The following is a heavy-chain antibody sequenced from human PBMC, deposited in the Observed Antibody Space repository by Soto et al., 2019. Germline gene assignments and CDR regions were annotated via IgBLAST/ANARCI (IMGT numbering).Heavy chain of an antibody. Sequence: SETLSLTCSVYGGSFSCYYWSWIRQHPGKGLEWIGEINHSGSTNYNPSLKSRVTISVDTSKNQFSLKLSSVTAADTAVYYCARGWVAAAGKVDYWGQGTLVTVSS. CDR3: ARGWVAAAGKVDY. V-gene: IGHV4-34*01. CDR2: INHSGST. D-gene: IGHD6-13*01. J-gene: IGHJ4*02. CDR1: GGSFSCYY.